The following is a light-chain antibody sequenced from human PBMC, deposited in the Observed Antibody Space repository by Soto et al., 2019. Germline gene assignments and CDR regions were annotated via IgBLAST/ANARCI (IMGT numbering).Light chain of an antibody. V-gene: IGLV4-69*01. J-gene: IGLJ3*02. CDR1: SGYSTYA. CDR3: QSLGTGIQV. CDR2: INYDGTH. Sequence: QLVLTQSPSASASLGASVKLTCTLSSGYSTYAIAWLQQQSEKGPRFLMKINYDGTHSKGDGFFDRFSGSSSGAERHLTISSLQSEDEADYYCQSLGTGIQVFGGGTKLTVL.